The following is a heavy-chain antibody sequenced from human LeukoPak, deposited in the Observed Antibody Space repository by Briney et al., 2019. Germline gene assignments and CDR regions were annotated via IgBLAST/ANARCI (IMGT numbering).Heavy chain of an antibody. CDR3: AKVIRSSGWYVDS. Sequence: GGSLRLSCAASGFTFSSYGMHWVRQAPGKGLEWVAFIRYDGSNKYYADSVKGRFTISRDNSKNTLYLQTNSLRAEDTAVYYCAKVIRSSGWYVDSWGQGTLVTVSS. CDR2: IRYDGSNK. J-gene: IGHJ4*02. D-gene: IGHD6-19*01. CDR1: GFTFSSYG. V-gene: IGHV3-30*02.